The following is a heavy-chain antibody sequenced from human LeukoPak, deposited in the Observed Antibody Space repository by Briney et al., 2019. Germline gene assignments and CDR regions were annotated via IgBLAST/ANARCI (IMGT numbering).Heavy chain of an antibody. V-gene: IGHV1-69*06. CDR3: ARDWDCSSTSCFNWFDP. D-gene: IGHD2-2*01. J-gene: IGHJ5*02. CDR2: IIPIFGTA. CDR1: GGSFSSYA. Sequence: ASVKVSCKASGGSFSSYAISWVRQAPGQGLEWMGGIIPIFGTANYAQKFQGRVTITADKSTSTAYMELSSLRSEDTAVYYCARDWDCSSTSCFNWFDPWGQGTLVTVPS.